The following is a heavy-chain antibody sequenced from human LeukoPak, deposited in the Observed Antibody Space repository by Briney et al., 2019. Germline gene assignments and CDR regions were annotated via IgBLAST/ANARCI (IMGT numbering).Heavy chain of an antibody. D-gene: IGHD5-24*01. CDR1: GFTFSNSW. J-gene: IGHJ5*01. Sequence: PGGSLRLSCAASGFTFSNSWMNWVRQAPGKGLEWMANIAEDGSAKNYVVSVRGRFTISRDNTKNSLYLQMNSLRGEDTAVYYCARDRGWLQFDCWGQGTLVTVSS. CDR3: ARDRGWLQFDC. V-gene: IGHV3-7*04. CDR2: IAEDGSAK.